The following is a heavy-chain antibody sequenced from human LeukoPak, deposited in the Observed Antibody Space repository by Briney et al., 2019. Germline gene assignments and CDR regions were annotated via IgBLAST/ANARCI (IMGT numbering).Heavy chain of an antibody. CDR2: IKQDGSEK. J-gene: IGHJ4*02. Sequence: GGSLRLSCAASGFTFSTYWMSWVRQAPGKGLEWVANIKQDGSEKYYVDSVKGRFTISRDNAKISLFLQMNSLRAEDTAVYYCARDRITDFWSGYYTNYFDYWGQGTLVTVSS. V-gene: IGHV3-7*01. D-gene: IGHD3-3*01. CDR1: GFTFSTYW. CDR3: ARDRITDFWSGYYTNYFDY.